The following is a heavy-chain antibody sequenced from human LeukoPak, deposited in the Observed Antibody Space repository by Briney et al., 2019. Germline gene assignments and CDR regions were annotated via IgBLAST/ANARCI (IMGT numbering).Heavy chain of an antibody. V-gene: IGHV3-7*01. CDR3: ARSDLGPEY. CDR1: GFSFGSYW. Sequence: GGSLRLSCAASGFSFGSYWMNWVRQAPGKGLEWVAIINQDGSEKNYVDSVKGRFTMSRDNAKNSLYLQMNSLRAEDSSVYYCARSDLGPEYWGQGTLVTVSS. J-gene: IGHJ4*02. CDR2: INQDGSEK.